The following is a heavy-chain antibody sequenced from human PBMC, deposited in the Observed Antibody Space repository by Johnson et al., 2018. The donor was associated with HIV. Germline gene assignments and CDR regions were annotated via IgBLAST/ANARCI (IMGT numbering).Heavy chain of an antibody. V-gene: IGHV3-66*01. D-gene: IGHD6-19*01. CDR2: LFSGGTT. J-gene: IGHJ3*02. CDR3: ARAGEQWLAPLDAFDI. Sequence: VQLVESGGGVVQPGRSLRLSCAASGFSVSTYYMSWVRQAPGRGLEWVSVLFSGGTTYYADSVKGRFTISRDNAKNSLYLQMNSLRAEDTAVYYCARAGEQWLAPLDAFDIWGQGTMVTVSS. CDR1: GFSVSTYY.